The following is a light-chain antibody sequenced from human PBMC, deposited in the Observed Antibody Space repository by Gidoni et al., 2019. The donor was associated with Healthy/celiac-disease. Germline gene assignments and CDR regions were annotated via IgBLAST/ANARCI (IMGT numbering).Light chain of an antibody. CDR1: QSISSY. Sequence: DIQMTQSPSSLSASVGDRVTITCRASQSISSYLNWYQQKPGKAPKLLIYAASSLQSGVPSRFSGSGSGTDFTLTISSLQPEDFATYYCQQSYSTLSITVXQXTRLXIK. CDR3: QQSYSTLSIT. J-gene: IGKJ5*01. V-gene: IGKV1-39*01. CDR2: AAS.